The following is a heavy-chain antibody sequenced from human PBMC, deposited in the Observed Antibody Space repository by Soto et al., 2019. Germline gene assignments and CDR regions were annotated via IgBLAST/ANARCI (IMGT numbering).Heavy chain of an antibody. V-gene: IGHV1-18*01. CDR1: GYSFTNYG. CDR2: ISAFNGNT. J-gene: IGHJ6*03. CDR3: ARDRGVAPPVAGNTHYYYYVDV. D-gene: IGHD6-19*01. Sequence: QDQLVQSGAEVKKPGASVTVSCKASGYSFTNYGVTWVRQAPGQGLEWMGWISAFNGNTHYAQNLQGRVTMTTDASTSTADMELRRLRSDDTAVYYCARDRGVAPPVAGNTHYYYYVDVWGKGTTVTVSS.